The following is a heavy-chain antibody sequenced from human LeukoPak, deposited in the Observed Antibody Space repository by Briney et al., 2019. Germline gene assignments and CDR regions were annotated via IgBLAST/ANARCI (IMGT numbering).Heavy chain of an antibody. CDR1: GYSISSGYY. CDR2: IYHSGST. Sequence: SETLSLTCTVSGYSISSGYYWGWIRHPAGKGLEWIGSIYHSGSTYYNPSLKSRVTISVDTSKNQFSLKLSSVTAADTAVYYCAGYCSGGSCSPGYWGQGTLVTVSS. V-gene: IGHV4-38-2*02. J-gene: IGHJ4*02. CDR3: AGYCSGGSCSPGY. D-gene: IGHD2-15*01.